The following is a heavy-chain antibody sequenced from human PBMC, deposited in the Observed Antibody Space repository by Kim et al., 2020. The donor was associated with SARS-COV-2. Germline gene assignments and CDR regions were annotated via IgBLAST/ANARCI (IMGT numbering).Heavy chain of an antibody. J-gene: IGHJ6*02. CDR2: INPSGGST. CDR3: ARDHVGSGYELIHWSYGMDV. CDR1: GYTFTSYY. Sequence: ASVKVSCKASGYTFTSYYMHWVRQAPGQGLEWMGIINPSGGSTSYAQKFQGRVTMTRDTSTSTVYMELSSLRSEDTAVYYCARDHVGSGYELIHWSYGMDVWGQGTTVTVSS. D-gene: IGHD5-12*01. V-gene: IGHV1-46*01.